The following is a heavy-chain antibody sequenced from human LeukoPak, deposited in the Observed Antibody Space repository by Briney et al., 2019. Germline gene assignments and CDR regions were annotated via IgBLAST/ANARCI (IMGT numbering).Heavy chain of an antibody. D-gene: IGHD5-18*01. Sequence: PGGSLRLSCAASGFTFSSYSMNWVRQAPGKGLEWVSYISSSSSTIYYADSVKGRFTISRDNAKNSLYLQMNSLRAEDTAVYYCARDLGIQLWVAFDYWGQGTLVTVSS. V-gene: IGHV3-48*04. J-gene: IGHJ4*02. CDR2: ISSSSSTI. CDR1: GFTFSSYS. CDR3: ARDLGIQLWVAFDY.